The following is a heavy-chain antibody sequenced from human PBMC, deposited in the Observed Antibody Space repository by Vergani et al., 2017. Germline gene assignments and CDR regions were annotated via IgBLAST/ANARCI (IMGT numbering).Heavy chain of an antibody. CDR3: ARGDYAKGGYYYYYGMDV. CDR2: INPSGGST. Sequence: HVQLVQSGAEVKKPGASVKVSCKASGYTFTSYYMHWVRQAPGQGLEWMGIINPSGGSTSYAQKFQGRVTMTRDTSTSTVYMELSSLRSEDTAVYYCARGDYAKGGYYYYYGMDVWGQGTTVTVSS. V-gene: IGHV1-46*03. J-gene: IGHJ6*02. D-gene: IGHD4-17*01. CDR1: GYTFTSYY.